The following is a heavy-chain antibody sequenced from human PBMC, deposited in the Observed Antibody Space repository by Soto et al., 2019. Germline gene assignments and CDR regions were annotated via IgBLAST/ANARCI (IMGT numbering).Heavy chain of an antibody. CDR3: ARARIAARAEDI. V-gene: IGHV4-34*01. Sequence: SETLSLTCAVYGGSFSGYYWSWIRQPPGKGLEWIGEINHSGSTNYNPSLKSRVTISVDTSKNQFSLKLSSVTAADTAVYYCARARIAARAEDIWGQGTMVTVSS. CDR1: GGSFSGYY. J-gene: IGHJ3*02. CDR2: INHSGST. D-gene: IGHD6-13*01.